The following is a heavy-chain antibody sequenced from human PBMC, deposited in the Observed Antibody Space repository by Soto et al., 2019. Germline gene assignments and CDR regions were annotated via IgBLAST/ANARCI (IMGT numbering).Heavy chain of an antibody. CDR1: GGSISSADYY. Sequence: SDTLSLTCTVSGGSISSADYYWSWVRQPPGKGLEWIGYVYYSGSTFFNPSLKSRVTISKDTSRNEFSLRLNSVTAADTVVYYCARAIVVTIGGMDVWGHGTTVTVSS. CDR3: ARAIVVTIGGMDV. D-gene: IGHD5-12*01. CDR2: VYYSGST. J-gene: IGHJ6*02. V-gene: IGHV4-30-4*02.